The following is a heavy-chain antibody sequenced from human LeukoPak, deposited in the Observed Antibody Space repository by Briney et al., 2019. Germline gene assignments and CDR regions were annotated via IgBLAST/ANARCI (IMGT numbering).Heavy chain of an antibody. D-gene: IGHD2-2*03. CDR3: ATGYCSSTNCRIDY. CDR2: IRVYNGDT. Sequence: GASVKVSCKASGYTFTSYGISWVRQAPGQGLEWMGWIRVYNGDTNYAQKLQGRVTMTTDTSTSTAYMELRSLRSGDTAVYYCATGYCSSTNCRIDYWGQGTLVSVSS. CDR1: GYTFTSYG. J-gene: IGHJ4*02. V-gene: IGHV1-18*01.